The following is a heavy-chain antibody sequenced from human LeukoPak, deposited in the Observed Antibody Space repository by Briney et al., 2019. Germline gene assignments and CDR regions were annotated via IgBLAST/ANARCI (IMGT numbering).Heavy chain of an antibody. Sequence: GGSLRLSYAASVFTVSRSYISWFRQAPGKGLEWVSVIYTSGNTYYADSVKGRFTISRDNSKNTLYLQMNSLRAEDTAVYSCARAPFYFDSSNYPYVDYWGQGTLVTVSS. J-gene: IGHJ4*02. CDR1: VFTVSRSY. CDR3: ARAPFYFDSSNYPYVDY. CDR2: IYTSGNT. D-gene: IGHD3-22*01. V-gene: IGHV3-53*01.